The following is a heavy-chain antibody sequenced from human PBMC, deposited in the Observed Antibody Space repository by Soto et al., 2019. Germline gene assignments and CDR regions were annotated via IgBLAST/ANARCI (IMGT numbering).Heavy chain of an antibody. J-gene: IGHJ5*02. D-gene: IGHD6-13*01. Sequence: PSETLSLTCTVSGASINSFYWSLLRQSPGKGLEWIGFMYHNEATNYNPSLKSRVNISLDTSKNQVSLNLNSVTAADTAVYYCARANSSTWYKLEYKWFDPWGQGTLVNVSS. V-gene: IGHV4-59*01. CDR1: GASINSFY. CDR3: ARANSSTWYKLEYKWFDP. CDR2: MYHNEAT.